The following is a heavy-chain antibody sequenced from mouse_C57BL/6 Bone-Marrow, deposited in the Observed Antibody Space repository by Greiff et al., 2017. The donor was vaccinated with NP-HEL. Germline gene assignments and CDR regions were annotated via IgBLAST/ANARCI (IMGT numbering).Heavy chain of an antibody. J-gene: IGHJ2*01. CDR1: GYTFTDYY. Sequence: VQLKESGPVLVKPGASVKMSCKASGYTFTDYYMNWVKQSHGKSLEWIGVINPYNGGTSYNQKFKGKATLPVDKSSSTAYMELNSLTSEDSAVYYCARSPRVDYWGQGTTLTVSS. CDR2: INPYNGGT. V-gene: IGHV1-19*01. CDR3: ARSPRVDY.